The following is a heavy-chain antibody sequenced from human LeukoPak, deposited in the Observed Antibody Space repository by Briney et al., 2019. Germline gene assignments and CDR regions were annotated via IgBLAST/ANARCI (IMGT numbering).Heavy chain of an antibody. V-gene: IGHV4-39*01. CDR2: IYYSGST. Sequence: PSETLSLTCTVSGGSISSSSYYWGWIRQPPGKGLEWIGSIYYSGSTYYNPSLKSRVTISVDTSKNQFSLKLSSVTAADTAVYYCARLSGREIAVRKDYWGQGTLVTVSS. CDR1: GGSISSSSYY. CDR3: ARLSGREIAVRKDY. D-gene: IGHD6-19*01. J-gene: IGHJ4*02.